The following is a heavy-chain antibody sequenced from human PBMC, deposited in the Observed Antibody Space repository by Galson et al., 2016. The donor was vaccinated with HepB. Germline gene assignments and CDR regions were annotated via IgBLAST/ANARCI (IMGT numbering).Heavy chain of an antibody. V-gene: IGHV4-39*07. J-gene: IGHJ3*02. CDR2: TYYTGST. CDR1: GGSISSRIYY. CDR3: ASSSSGWYVGSAFDI. D-gene: IGHD6-19*01. Sequence: SETLSLTCTVAGGSISSRIYYWGWVRQPPGKGLEWIGTTYYTGSTYYNPSLRGRVSISVDTSKNQFYLSLTSVTAADTAVYYCASSSSGWYVGSAFDIWGQGTKVTVSS.